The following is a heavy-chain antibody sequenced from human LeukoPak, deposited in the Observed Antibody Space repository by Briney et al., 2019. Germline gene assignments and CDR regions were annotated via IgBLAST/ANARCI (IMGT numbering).Heavy chain of an antibody. CDR2: IYYSGST. D-gene: IGHD6-13*01. J-gene: IGHJ5*02. CDR3: ARARGQQLVRRQNWFDP. Sequence: SETLSLTCTVSGGSISSSSYYWGWIRQPPGKGLEWIGSIYYSGSTYYNPSLKSRVTISVDTSKNQFSLKLSSVTAADTAVYYCARARGQQLVRRQNWFDPWGQGTLVTVSS. CDR1: GGSISSSSYY. V-gene: IGHV4-39*07.